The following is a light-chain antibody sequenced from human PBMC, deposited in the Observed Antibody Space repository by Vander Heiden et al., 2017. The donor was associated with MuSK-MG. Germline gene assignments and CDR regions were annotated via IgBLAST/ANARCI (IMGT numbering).Light chain of an antibody. CDR2: DAS. Sequence: DIQMTQSPSTLSASVGDRVTITCRASQSISSWLAWYQQKPGKAPKLLIYDASSLESGVPSRFRGSGSGTEFTLTISSLQPDDFATYYFQQYNSYSVTFGQGTKVEIK. J-gene: IGKJ1*01. CDR1: QSISSW. CDR3: QQYNSYSVT. V-gene: IGKV1-5*01.